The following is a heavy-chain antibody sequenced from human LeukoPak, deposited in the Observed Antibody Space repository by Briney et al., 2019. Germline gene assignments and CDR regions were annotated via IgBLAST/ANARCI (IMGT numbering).Heavy chain of an antibody. J-gene: IGHJ4*02. CDR2: VSSSGGT. D-gene: IGHD3-10*01. V-gene: IGHV4-39*07. Sequence: SETLSLTCTVSGDSIMSSGSYWGWIRQPPGKALEWIGSVSSSGGTHYSPSLKNRLSISMDTSQNQFSLRLSSVTVADTAVYYCAKYIGGSMFEHWGQGALVTVSS. CDR1: GDSIMSSGSY. CDR3: AKYIGGSMFEH.